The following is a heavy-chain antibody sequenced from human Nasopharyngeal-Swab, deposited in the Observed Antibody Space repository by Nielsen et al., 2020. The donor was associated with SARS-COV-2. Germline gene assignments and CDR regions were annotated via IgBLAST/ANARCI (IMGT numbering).Heavy chain of an antibody. D-gene: IGHD1-26*01. J-gene: IGHJ4*02. CDR2: FDPEDGET. CDR1: GYALTELS. Sequence: ASVKVSCKVSGYALTELSMHWVRQAPGKGLEWMGGFDPEDGETIYAQKFQGRVTMTEDTSTDTAYMELSSLRSEDTAVYYCATTPAYSGSYEAGPAMNGEFDYWGQGTLVTVSS. CDR3: ATTPAYSGSYEAGPAMNGEFDY. V-gene: IGHV1-24*01.